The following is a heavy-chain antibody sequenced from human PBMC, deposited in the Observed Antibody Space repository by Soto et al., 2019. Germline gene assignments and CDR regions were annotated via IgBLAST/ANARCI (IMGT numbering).Heavy chain of an antibody. CDR1: GFSFSNFD. Sequence: QVQLVESGGGVVQPGKSLRLSCAASGFSFSNFDMHWVRQAPGKGLEWVAVISGNGGKRYYIDSMKGRISISRDNSNNTLTLQIDSLTTDDAAIYYCAKYSGLAAGFVNWGQGALVTVSS. CDR2: ISGNGGKR. D-gene: IGHD6-13*01. CDR3: AKYSGLAAGFVN. J-gene: IGHJ4*02. V-gene: IGHV3-30*18.